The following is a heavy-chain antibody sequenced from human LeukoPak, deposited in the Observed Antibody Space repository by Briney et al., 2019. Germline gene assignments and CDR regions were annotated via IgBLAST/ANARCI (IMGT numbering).Heavy chain of an antibody. CDR3: ARDLGYCSGGSCYNWFDP. Sequence: PGGSLRLSCAASGFTVSSNYMSWVRQAPGKGLEWVSVIYSGGSTYYADSVKGRFTISRDNSKNTLYLQMNSLRAEDTAVYYCARDLGYCSGGSCYNWFDPWGQGTLVTVSS. CDR1: GFTVSSNY. CDR2: IYSGGST. J-gene: IGHJ5*02. V-gene: IGHV3-66*01. D-gene: IGHD2-15*01.